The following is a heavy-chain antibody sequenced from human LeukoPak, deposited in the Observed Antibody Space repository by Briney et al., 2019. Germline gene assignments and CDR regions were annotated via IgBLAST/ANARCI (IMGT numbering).Heavy chain of an antibody. CDR2: INHSGST. CDR1: GGSFSGYY. CDR3: ASSCSGGTCSTPTRLDY. V-gene: IGHV4-34*01. Sequence: SETLSLTCAVYGGSFSGYYWSWIRQPPGKGLEWIGEINHSGSTNYNPSPKSRVTISVDTSKNQFSLRLSSVTVADTAVYYCASSCSGGTCSTPTRLDYWGQGTLVIVSS. J-gene: IGHJ4*02. D-gene: IGHD2-15*01.